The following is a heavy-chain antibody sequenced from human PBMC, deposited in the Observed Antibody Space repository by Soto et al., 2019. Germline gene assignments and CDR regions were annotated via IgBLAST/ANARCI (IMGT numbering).Heavy chain of an antibody. Sequence: LRLSCAASGFTFSSYSMNWVRQAPGKGLEWVSSISSSSSYIYYADSVKGRFTISRDNAKNSLYLQMNSLRAEDTAVYYCARGYYNSSGYYYSSLDYWGQGTLVTVSS. D-gene: IGHD3-22*01. V-gene: IGHV3-21*01. J-gene: IGHJ4*02. CDR2: ISSSSSYI. CDR3: ARGYYNSSGYYYSSLDY. CDR1: GFTFSSYS.